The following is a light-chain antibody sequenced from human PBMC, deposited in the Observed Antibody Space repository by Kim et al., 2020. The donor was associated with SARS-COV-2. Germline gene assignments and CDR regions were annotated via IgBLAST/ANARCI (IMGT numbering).Light chain of an antibody. Sequence: GTTVTISCSRSSGSVDDKYVQWYQQRPGGVPTTVIYEDDQRPSGVSDRFSGSIDNSSNSASLTISGLRTEDEADYYCQSYNRDNVIFGGGTQLTVL. CDR2: EDD. J-gene: IGLJ2*01. V-gene: IGLV6-57*03. CDR1: SGSVDDKY. CDR3: QSYNRDNVI.